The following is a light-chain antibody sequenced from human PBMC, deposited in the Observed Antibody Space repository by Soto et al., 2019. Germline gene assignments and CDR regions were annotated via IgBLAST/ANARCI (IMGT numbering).Light chain of an antibody. CDR2: DDS. Sequence: SYELTQPPSVSVAPGQAARVTCGGSNIGSKTVSWYQQKPGQAPVLVVHDDSDRPSGIPERFSGSNSGNTATLTISSVEVGDEADYYCQVWDTNSDYVFGTWSKLSVL. CDR3: QVWDTNSDYV. J-gene: IGLJ1*01. CDR1: NIGSKT. V-gene: IGLV3-21*02.